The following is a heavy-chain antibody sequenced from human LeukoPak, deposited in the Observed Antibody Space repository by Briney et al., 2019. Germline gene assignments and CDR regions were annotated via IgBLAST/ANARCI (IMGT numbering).Heavy chain of an antibody. V-gene: IGHV3-30*18. D-gene: IGHD6-19*01. CDR1: GFIFSSYG. CDR3: AKDALIAVAGFFDY. CDR2: ISYDGSNK. Sequence: GRSLRLSCAASGFIFSSYGMHWVRQAPGKGLEWVGVISYDGSNKYYADSVKGRFTISRDNSKNTLYLQMNSLRAEDTAVYYCAKDALIAVAGFFDYWGQGTLVTVSS. J-gene: IGHJ4*02.